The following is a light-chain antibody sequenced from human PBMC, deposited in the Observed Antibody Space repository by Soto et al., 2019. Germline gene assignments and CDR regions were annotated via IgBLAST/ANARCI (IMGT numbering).Light chain of an antibody. Sequence: DIQMAQSPSSLSASVGDSVTISCQASQDINNFLNWYQQKPGKPPQLLIYDASTLERGVPSRFSGAGSRAVFSFTISNLQPEESATYYCQQYEDLPLTFGQGTKVEIK. CDR3: QQYEDLPLT. J-gene: IGKJ1*01. V-gene: IGKV1-33*01. CDR2: DAS. CDR1: QDINNF.